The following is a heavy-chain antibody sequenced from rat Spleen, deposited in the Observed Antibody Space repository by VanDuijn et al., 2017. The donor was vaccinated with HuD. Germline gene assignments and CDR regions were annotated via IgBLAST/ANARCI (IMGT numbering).Heavy chain of an antibody. CDR2: IQSGGNT. D-gene: IGHD4-3*01. Sequence: QVQLKESGPRLVQPSQTLSLTCTVSGFSLTDYSVHWVRQSPGKGLEWMGRIQSGGNTDYNSALRSRLSISRDTSKSQVFLEMNSLQAEDTAIYFCTRQGIRGTEHWGQGVMVTVSS. V-gene: IGHV2-19*01. J-gene: IGHJ2*01. CDR1: GFSLTDYS. CDR3: TRQGIRGTEH.